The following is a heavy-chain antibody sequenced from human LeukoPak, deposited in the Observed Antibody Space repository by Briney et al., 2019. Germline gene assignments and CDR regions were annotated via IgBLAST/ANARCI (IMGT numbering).Heavy chain of an antibody. Sequence: SETLSLTCAVYGGSFSGDYWGWIRQPPGKGLEWSGEINHSGSPNYNPSLKSRVTISVDTSKNQFSLKLSSVTAADTAVYYCAKPYDFWSGPPDYWGQGTLVTVSS. CDR3: AKPYDFWSGPPDY. CDR2: INHSGSP. CDR1: GGSFSGDY. D-gene: IGHD3-3*01. J-gene: IGHJ4*02. V-gene: IGHV4-34*01.